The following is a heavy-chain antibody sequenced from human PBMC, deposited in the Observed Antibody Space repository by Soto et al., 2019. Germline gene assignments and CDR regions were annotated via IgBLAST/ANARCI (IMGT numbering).Heavy chain of an antibody. CDR3: TRSFTQDILTGYHYYYYYGMDV. J-gene: IGHJ6*02. V-gene: IGHV3-49*03. D-gene: IGHD3-9*01. Sequence: GGSLRLSCTASGFTFGDYAMSWFRQAPGKGLEWVGFIRSKAYGGTTEYAASVKGRFTISRDDSKSIAYLQMNSLKTEDTAVYYCTRSFTQDILTGYHYYYYYGMDVWGQGTTVTVSS. CDR1: GFTFGDYA. CDR2: IRSKAYGGTT.